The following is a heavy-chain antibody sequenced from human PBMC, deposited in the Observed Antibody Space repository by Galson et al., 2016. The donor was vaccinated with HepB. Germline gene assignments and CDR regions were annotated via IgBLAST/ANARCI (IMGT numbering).Heavy chain of an antibody. V-gene: IGHV3-23*01. CDR2: IGGGGGSP. D-gene: IGHD2-2*01. J-gene: IGHJ6*02. Sequence: SLRLSCAASGFTFSNFAMSWVRQAPGKGLEWVSAIGGGGGSPSYADSVKGRFTISGDNSKNTLYLQMNSLRAEDTAVYYCARDPQYQLTNYYYYGMDVWGQGTTVTV. CDR1: GFTFSNFA. CDR3: ARDPQYQLTNYYYYGMDV.